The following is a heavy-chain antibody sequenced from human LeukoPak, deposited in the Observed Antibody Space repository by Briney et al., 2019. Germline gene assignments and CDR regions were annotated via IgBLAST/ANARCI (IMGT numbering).Heavy chain of an antibody. J-gene: IGHJ4*02. CDR2: ISYDGSNK. Sequence: GGSLRLSCAASGFTFSSYATHWVRQAPGKGLEWVAVISYDGSNKYYADSVKGRFTISRDNSKNTLYLQMNSLRAEDTAVYYCAREQGRMGWSFDYWGQGTLVTVSS. CDR3: AREQGRMGWSFDY. CDR1: GFTFSSYA. D-gene: IGHD6-19*01. V-gene: IGHV3-30*04.